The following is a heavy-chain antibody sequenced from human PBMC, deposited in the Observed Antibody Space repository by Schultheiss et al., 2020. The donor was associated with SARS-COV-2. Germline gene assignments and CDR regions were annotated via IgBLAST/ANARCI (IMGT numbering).Heavy chain of an antibody. J-gene: IGHJ4*02. Sequence: LRLSCAVSGGSISSGGYSWSWIRQPPGKGLEWIGYIYHSGSTYYNPSLKSRVTISVDRSKNQFSLKLSSVTAADTAVYYCARGDAYCGGDCYARFDYWGQGTLVTVSS. D-gene: IGHD2-21*01. CDR1: GGSISSGGYS. V-gene: IGHV4-30-2*01. CDR3: ARGDAYCGGDCYARFDY. CDR2: IYHSGST.